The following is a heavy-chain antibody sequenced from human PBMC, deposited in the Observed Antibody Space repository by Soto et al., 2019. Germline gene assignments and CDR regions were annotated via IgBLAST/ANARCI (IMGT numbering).Heavy chain of an antibody. J-gene: IGHJ5*02. CDR3: ATQEVGGSYVYTFDP. Sequence: SETLSLTCTVSGGSISSSSYYWGWIRQPPGKGLEWIGSIYYSGSTYYNPSLKSRVTISVDTSKNHFSLKLSSVTAADTAVYYCATQEVGGSYVYTFDPWGQGSLVSVSS. CDR1: GGSISSSSYY. D-gene: IGHD1-26*01. CDR2: IYYSGST. V-gene: IGHV4-39*02.